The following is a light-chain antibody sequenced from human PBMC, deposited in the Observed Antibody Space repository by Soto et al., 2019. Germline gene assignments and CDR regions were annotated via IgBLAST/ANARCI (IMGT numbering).Light chain of an antibody. Sequence: QSVLTQPPSVSGAPGQRVTISCTGSSSNIGRGYDAHWYQQFPGSAPRLLLSGDSNRPSGVPDRFSGSRSGTSASLAITGLQAEDEADYYCQTFDSSLTISWVFGGGTKLTVL. CDR1: SSNIGRGYD. V-gene: IGLV1-40*01. CDR3: QTFDSSLTISWV. J-gene: IGLJ3*02. CDR2: GDS.